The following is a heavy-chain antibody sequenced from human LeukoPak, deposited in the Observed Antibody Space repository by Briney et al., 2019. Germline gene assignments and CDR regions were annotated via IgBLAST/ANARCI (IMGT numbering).Heavy chain of an antibody. V-gene: IGHV1-24*01. CDR2: FDPEDGET. CDR3: ATQTSGSYSWYFDL. J-gene: IGHJ2*01. Sequence: ASVKVSCKASGGTFSSYAISWVRQAPGKGLEWMGGFDPEDGETIYAQKFQGRVTMTEDTSTDTAYMELSSLRSEDTAVYYCATQTSGSYSWYFDLWGRGTLVTVSS. D-gene: IGHD1-26*01. CDR1: GGTFSSYA.